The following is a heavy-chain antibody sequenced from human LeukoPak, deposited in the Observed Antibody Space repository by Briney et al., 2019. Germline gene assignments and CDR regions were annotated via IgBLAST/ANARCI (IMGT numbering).Heavy chain of an antibody. D-gene: IGHD6-13*01. Sequence: ASVKVSCKASGYTFTTYGISWVRQAPGQGLEWMGWISGYNGNTHYAQKLQGRVTMSTDTSTSTVYMELRSLRSDDTAVYYCARVWGPHIAAAEWFDPWGQGTLVTVSS. J-gene: IGHJ5*02. CDR2: ISGYNGNT. CDR1: GYTFTTYG. CDR3: ARVWGPHIAAAEWFDP. V-gene: IGHV1-18*01.